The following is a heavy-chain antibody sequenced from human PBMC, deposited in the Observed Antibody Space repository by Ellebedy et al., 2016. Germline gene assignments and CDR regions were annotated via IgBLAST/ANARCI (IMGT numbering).Heavy chain of an antibody. V-gene: IGHV1-18*01. CDR2: ISAYNGNT. CDR1: GYTFTSYG. Sequence: ASVKVSCXASGYTFTSYGISWVRQAPGQGLEWMGWISAYNGNTNYAQKFQGRVTMTRDTSISTAYMELSRLRSDDTAVYYCAREIEDYYGSGSYHWDYYYGMDVWGQGTTVTVSS. J-gene: IGHJ6*02. CDR3: AREIEDYYGSGSYHWDYYYGMDV. D-gene: IGHD3-10*01.